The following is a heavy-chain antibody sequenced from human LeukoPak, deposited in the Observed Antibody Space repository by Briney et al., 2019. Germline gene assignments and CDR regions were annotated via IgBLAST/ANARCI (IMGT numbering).Heavy chain of an antibody. J-gene: IGHJ4*02. CDR3: ARPATYSSGWYGLGATDY. CDR1: GFSFRSYA. CDR2: ISTSGDST. Sequence: PGGSLRLSCATSGFSFRSYAMSWVRQAPVKGLEWVSAISTSGDSTYYADSVKGRFTISRDNSKNTLYLQMNSLRAEDTAVYYCARPATYSSGWYGLGATDYWGQGTLATVSS. D-gene: IGHD6-19*01. V-gene: IGHV3-23*01.